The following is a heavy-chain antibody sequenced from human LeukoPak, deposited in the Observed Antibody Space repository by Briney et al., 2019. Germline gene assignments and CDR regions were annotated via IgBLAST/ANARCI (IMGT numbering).Heavy chain of an antibody. J-gene: IGHJ5*02. Sequence: LSLTCAVYGGSFSGYYWSWIRQAPGKGLEWVSYISSSGSTIYYADSVKGRFTISRDNAKNSLYLQMNSLRAEDTAVYYCARVGGSYFAVNWFDPWGQGTLVTVSS. D-gene: IGHD1-26*01. CDR2: ISSSGSTI. CDR1: GGSFSGYY. CDR3: ARVGGSYFAVNWFDP. V-gene: IGHV3-11*04.